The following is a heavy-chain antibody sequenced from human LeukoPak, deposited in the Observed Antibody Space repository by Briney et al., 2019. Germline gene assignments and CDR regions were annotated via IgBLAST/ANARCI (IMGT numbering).Heavy chain of an antibody. Sequence: SVKVSCKASGYTFTSYDINWVRQATGQGLEWMGWMNPHSGNTGYAQKFQGRVTMTRNTSISTAYMELSSLRSEDTAVYYCARVSAWSLYFDDWGQGTLVTVSS. CDR1: GYTFTSYD. V-gene: IGHV1-8*01. CDR2: MNPHSGNT. CDR3: ARVSAWSLYFDD. D-gene: IGHD6-19*01. J-gene: IGHJ4*02.